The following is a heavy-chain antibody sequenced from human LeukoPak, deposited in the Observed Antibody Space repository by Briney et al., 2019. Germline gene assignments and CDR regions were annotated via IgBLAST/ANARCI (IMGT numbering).Heavy chain of an antibody. CDR2: INPSGGST. CDR1: GYTFTSYY. J-gene: IGHJ4*02. Sequence: ASVKVSCKASGYTFTSYYMHWVRQAPGQGLEWMGIINPSGGSTSYAQKFQGRVAMTRDMSTSTVYMELSSLRSEDTAVYYCARLSGSSLRFDYWGQGTLVTVSS. CDR3: ARLSGSSLRFDY. D-gene: IGHD1-26*01. V-gene: IGHV1-46*01.